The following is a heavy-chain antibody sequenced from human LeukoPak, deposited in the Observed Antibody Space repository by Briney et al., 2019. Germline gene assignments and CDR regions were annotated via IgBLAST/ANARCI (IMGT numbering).Heavy chain of an antibody. CDR2: IYPGDSDT. CDR3: ARPSYGGKDFDY. CDR1: GYIFTSYW. Sequence: PGESLKISCKGSGYIFTSYWITWVRQMPGKGLEWMGIIYPGDSDTRYSPSFQGQVTISADKSISTAYLPCRRLKASDTAMYYCARPSYGGKDFDYWGQGTLATAYS. D-gene: IGHD4-23*01. V-gene: IGHV5-51*01. J-gene: IGHJ4*02.